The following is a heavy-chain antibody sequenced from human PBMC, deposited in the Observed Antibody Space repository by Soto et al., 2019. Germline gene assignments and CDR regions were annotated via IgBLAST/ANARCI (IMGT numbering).Heavy chain of an antibody. J-gene: IGHJ4*02. CDR1: GGTFSSYA. Sequence: ASVKVSCKASGGTFSSYAISWVRQAPGQGLEWMGGIIPIFGTANYAQKFQGRVTITADESTSTAYMELSSLRSEDTAVYYCARSPYYYDSSGYYYAPDYWGQGTLVTVSS. CDR3: ARSPYYYDSSGYYYAPDY. D-gene: IGHD3-22*01. V-gene: IGHV1-69*13. CDR2: IIPIFGTA.